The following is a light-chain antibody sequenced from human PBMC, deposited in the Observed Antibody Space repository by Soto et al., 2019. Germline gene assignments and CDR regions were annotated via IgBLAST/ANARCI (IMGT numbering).Light chain of an antibody. CDR3: CSYAGSSTYVV. Sequence: QSALTQPASVSGSPGQSITISCTGTSSDVGSYNLVSWYQQRPGKAPKLMIYEGSKRPLGVSNRFSGSKSGNTASLTISGLQAEDEADYYCCSYAGSSTYVVFGGGTKLTVL. CDR1: SSDVGSYNL. CDR2: EGS. V-gene: IGLV2-23*01. J-gene: IGLJ2*01.